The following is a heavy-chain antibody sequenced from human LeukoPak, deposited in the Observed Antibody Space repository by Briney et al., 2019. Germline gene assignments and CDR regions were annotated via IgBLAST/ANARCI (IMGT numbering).Heavy chain of an antibody. CDR2: INPNSGDT. V-gene: IGHV1-2*02. CDR1: GYTFTNFY. J-gene: IGHJ4*02. Sequence: GASVKVSCKASGYTFTNFYLHWVRQAPGQGLERMGWINPNSGDTNYAPKFQGRVTLTSDTSINTAYMELSSLTSDDTAVYFCAGANWAAGDPFDYWGQGTLVTVSS. D-gene: IGHD7-27*01. CDR3: AGANWAAGDPFDY.